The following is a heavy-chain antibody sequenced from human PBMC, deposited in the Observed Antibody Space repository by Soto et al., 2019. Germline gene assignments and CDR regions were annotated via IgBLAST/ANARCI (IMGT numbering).Heavy chain of an antibody. CDR1: GFTFSSYS. Sequence: PGGSMRLCCSASGFTFSSYSMNWVRQAPGKGLEWVSYISSSSSAIYYADSVKGRFTISRDNAKNSLYLQMNSLRAEDTAVYYCAREFSITMVRGATWGWFDYWGQGTLVTVSS. J-gene: IGHJ4*02. CDR3: AREFSITMVRGATWGWFDY. CDR2: ISSSSSAI. D-gene: IGHD3-10*01. V-gene: IGHV3-48*01.